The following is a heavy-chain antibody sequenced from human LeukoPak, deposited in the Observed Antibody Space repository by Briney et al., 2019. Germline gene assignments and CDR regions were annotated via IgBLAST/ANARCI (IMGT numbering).Heavy chain of an antibody. CDR3: ARQRSGSYSHFHY. CDR2: IYPGDSDT. CDR1: GYSFTSYW. D-gene: IGHD1-26*01. V-gene: IGHV5-51*01. Sequence: GESLKISCKGSGYSFTSYWIGWVRQMPGKGLEWMGIIYPGDSDTRYRPSFQGQVTISADRSISTAYLQWSSLKASNTAMYYCARQRSGSYSHFHYCGQGTLVTVSS. J-gene: IGHJ4*02.